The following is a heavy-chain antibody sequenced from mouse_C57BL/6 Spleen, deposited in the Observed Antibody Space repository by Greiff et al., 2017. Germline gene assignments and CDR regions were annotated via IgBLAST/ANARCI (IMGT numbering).Heavy chain of an antibody. CDR3: AREIYGSSYWYFDV. CDR2: IYPSDSET. CDR1: GYTFTSYW. D-gene: IGHD1-1*01. J-gene: IGHJ1*03. V-gene: IGHV1-61*01. Sequence: QVQLQQPGAELVRPGSSVKLSCKASGYTFTSYWMDWVKQRPGQGLEWIGNIYPSDSETHYNQKFKDKATLTVDKSSSTAYMQLSSLTSEDSAVYYCAREIYGSSYWYFDVWGTGTTVTVSS.